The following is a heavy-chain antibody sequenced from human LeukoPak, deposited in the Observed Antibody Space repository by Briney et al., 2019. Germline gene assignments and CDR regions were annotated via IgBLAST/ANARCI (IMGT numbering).Heavy chain of an antibody. CDR3: ARDYGTGFDY. D-gene: IGHD3/OR15-3a*01. CDR2: IYTSGST. V-gene: IGHV4-61*02. J-gene: IGHJ4*02. Sequence: SETLSLTCTVSGCSVSSGSYYWSWIRQPAGKELEWIGRIYTSGSTNYNPSLKSRVTISVDTSKNQFSLKLSSVTAADTAVYYCARDYGTGFDYWGQGTLVTVSS. CDR1: GCSVSSGSYY.